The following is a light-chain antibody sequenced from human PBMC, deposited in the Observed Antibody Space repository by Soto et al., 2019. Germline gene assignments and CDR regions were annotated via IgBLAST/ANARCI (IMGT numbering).Light chain of an antibody. Sequence: DIVMTQSPATLSVSPGERATLSCRASQNIKSNLAWYQQKPGQAPRLLIYGPSSRATGIPARFSGSGSGTEFTLTISSLQAEDLAVYYCQQYNNWPLTCGGGTKLEIK. CDR1: QNIKSN. J-gene: IGKJ4*01. V-gene: IGKV3-15*01. CDR2: GPS. CDR3: QQYNNWPLT.